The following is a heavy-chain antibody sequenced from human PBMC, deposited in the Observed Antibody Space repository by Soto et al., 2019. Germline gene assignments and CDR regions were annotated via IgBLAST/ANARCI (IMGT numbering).Heavy chain of an antibody. V-gene: IGHV3-11*06. J-gene: IGHJ4*02. CDR1: GFTFSDYY. CDR2: IVTSSAYT. Sequence: GGSLRLSCAASGFTFSDYYMSWIRQAPGKGLEYVSYIVTSSAYTNYADSVKGRFTISRDNPMNSLSLEMNSLRAEDTAIYYCARPRASRWYMGGYLDTWGLGTLVTVSS. D-gene: IGHD6-13*01. CDR3: ARPRASRWYMGGYLDT.